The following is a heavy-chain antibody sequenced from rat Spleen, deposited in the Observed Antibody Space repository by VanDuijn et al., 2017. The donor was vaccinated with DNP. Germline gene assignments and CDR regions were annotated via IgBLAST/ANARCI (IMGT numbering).Heavy chain of an antibody. V-gene: IGHV2S63*01. CDR2: MWSGGST. CDR1: GFSLTDYS. D-gene: IGHD1-10*01. J-gene: IGHJ2*01. Sequence: VQLKESGPVLVQASETLSLTCTVSGFSLTDYSVHWVRQPPGKGLEWMGVMWSGGSTAYNSALKSRLSISRDTSKSQVFLKMNSLQTDDTAIYFCTYNNYYWGQGVMVTVSS. CDR3: TYNNYY.